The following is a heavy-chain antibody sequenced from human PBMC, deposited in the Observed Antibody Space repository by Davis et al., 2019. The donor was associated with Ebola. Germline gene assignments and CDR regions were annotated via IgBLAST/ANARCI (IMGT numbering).Heavy chain of an antibody. CDR1: GFTFSSYS. CDR2: ISSSSNYI. D-gene: IGHD2-21*01. V-gene: IGHV3-21*01. Sequence: GESLKISCAASGFTFSSYSMNWVRQAPGKGLEWVSFISSSSNYIYYADSVKVRFTTSRDNAKNSLYLQMNSLRAEDTAMYYCARVVDPGMATQYFDSWGQGALVTVSS. CDR3: ARVVDPGMATQYFDS. J-gene: IGHJ4*02.